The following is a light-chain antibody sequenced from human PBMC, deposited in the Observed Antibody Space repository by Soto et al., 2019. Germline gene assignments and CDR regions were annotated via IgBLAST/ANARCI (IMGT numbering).Light chain of an antibody. V-gene: IGLV2-11*01. Sequence: QSALTQPRSVSGSPGQSVTISCTGTSSDVGGYNYVSWHQQHPGKAPKLMIYDVSKWPSGVPDRFSGSKSGNTASLTISGLQAEDEADYYCCSYAGNSLWVFGGGTKLTVL. CDR2: DVS. CDR3: CSYAGNSLWV. CDR1: SSDVGGYNY. J-gene: IGLJ3*02.